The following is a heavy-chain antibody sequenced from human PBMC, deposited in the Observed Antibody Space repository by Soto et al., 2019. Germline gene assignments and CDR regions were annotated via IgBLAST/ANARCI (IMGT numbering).Heavy chain of an antibody. CDR3: AKDQDPRHLRWFRPGY. D-gene: IGHD2-15*01. CDR1: GFTFSSYG. J-gene: IGHJ4*02. CDR2: ISYDGSNK. V-gene: IGHV3-30*18. Sequence: QVQLVESGGGVVQPGRSLRLSCAASGFTFSSYGMHWVRQAPGKGLEWVAVISYDGSNKYYADSVKGRFTISRDKSKDTLYLQMNSLRAEDTAVYYCAKDQDPRHLRWFRPGYWGQGTLVTVSS.